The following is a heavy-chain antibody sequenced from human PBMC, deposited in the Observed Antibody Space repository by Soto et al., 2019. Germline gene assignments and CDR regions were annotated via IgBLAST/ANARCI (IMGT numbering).Heavy chain of an antibody. CDR2: IYYSGST. J-gene: IGHJ5*02. V-gene: IGHV4-39*01. D-gene: IGHD3-22*01. CDR3: ARHTWAGGFYDSSGYPTPDLFDP. CDR1: GRSISSSSYY. Sequence: SETLSLTCTVFGRSISSSSYYWGWIRQPPGEGLEWIGSIYYSGSTYYNQSLKSRVTISVDTSKTQCSLKLSSGTAADTAVYYCARHTWAGGFYDSSGYPTPDLFDPWGQGTLVTVSS.